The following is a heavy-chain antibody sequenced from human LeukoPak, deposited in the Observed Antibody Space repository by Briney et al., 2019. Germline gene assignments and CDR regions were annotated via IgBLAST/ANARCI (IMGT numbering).Heavy chain of an antibody. J-gene: IGHJ4*02. Sequence: QVQLQESGPGLGKPSQALSLTCPFSVSSISSGGYLWLWIRQLPGKGLEWIGYIYYSGSTYYNPSLKSRVTISVDTSKNQFSLKLSSVTAADTAVYYCARYMTPAAIFDYWGQGTLVTVSS. V-gene: IGHV4-31*03. CDR2: IYYSGST. D-gene: IGHD4-17*01. CDR3: ARYMTPAAIFDY. CDR1: VSSISSGGYL.